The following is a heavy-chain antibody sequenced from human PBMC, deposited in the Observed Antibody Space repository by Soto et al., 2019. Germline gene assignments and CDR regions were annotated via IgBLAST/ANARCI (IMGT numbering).Heavy chain of an antibody. CDR3: ARILFGRSVAGGYFYMDV. J-gene: IGHJ6*03. Sequence: HVTVKESGPVLVKPTETLTLTCTVSGFSLSNGKVGVSRIRQPPGKALEWLAHIFSNDEKSYRTSLKSRLTISEDTSKSQVVLTMTNVDPVDTATYYCARILFGRSVAGGYFYMDVWGKGTTVTVSS. CDR1: GFSLSNGKVG. V-gene: IGHV2-26*01. CDR2: IFSNDEK. D-gene: IGHD6-19*01.